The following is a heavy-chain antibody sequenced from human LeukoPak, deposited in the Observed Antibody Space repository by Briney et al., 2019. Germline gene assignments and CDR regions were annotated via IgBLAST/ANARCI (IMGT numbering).Heavy chain of an antibody. J-gene: IGHJ6*02. D-gene: IGHD6-13*01. CDR1: GGSISSYY. Sequence: SETLSLTCTVSGGSISSYYWSWIRQPPGKGLEWIGYIYCGGSTNYNPSLKSRVTISVDTSKNQFSLKLSSVTAADTAVYYCARGLSGVQQLVRAFYGMDVWGQGTTVTVSS. CDR2: IYCGGST. CDR3: ARGLSGVQQLVRAFYGMDV. V-gene: IGHV4-59*12.